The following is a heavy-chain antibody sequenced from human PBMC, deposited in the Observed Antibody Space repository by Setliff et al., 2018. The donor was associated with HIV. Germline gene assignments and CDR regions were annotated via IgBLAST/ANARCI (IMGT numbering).Heavy chain of an antibody. CDR1: GYTFTSYD. V-gene: IGHV1-8*02. CDR2: MNPNSGNT. J-gene: IGHJ4*02. D-gene: IGHD3-9*01. Sequence: ASVKVSCKASGYTFTSYDINWVRQATGQGLEWMGWMNPNSGNTGYAQKFQGRVTMTRNTSISTAYMELSSLRSEDTAVYYCARDQSNHDFLTGSAHFDHWGPGMVVTVSS. CDR3: ARDQSNHDFLTGSAHFDH.